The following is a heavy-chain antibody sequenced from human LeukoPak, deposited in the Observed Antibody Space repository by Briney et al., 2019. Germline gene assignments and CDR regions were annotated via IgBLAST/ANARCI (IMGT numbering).Heavy chain of an antibody. D-gene: IGHD3-9*01. CDR1: GXSISSSSYY. CDR2: VYYRGST. J-gene: IGHJ4*02. Sequence: PSETLSLTCTVSGXSISSSSYYWGWIRQPPGKGLGWIGSVYYRGSTYYTPSLKSRVTISVDTSKNQFSLNLSSVTAADTAVYYCARHTGNYDFLTGYIDYWGQGTLVTVSS. V-gene: IGHV4-39*01. CDR3: ARHTGNYDFLTGYIDY.